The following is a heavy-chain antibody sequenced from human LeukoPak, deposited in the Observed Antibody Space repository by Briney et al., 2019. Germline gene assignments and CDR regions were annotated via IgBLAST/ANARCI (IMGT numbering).Heavy chain of an antibody. V-gene: IGHV1-24*01. CDR2: FDPEDGET. Sequence: WASVKVSCKVSGYTLTELSMHWVRQAPGKGLEWMGRFDPEDGETIYAQKFQGRVTMTRDMSTSTVYMELSSLRSEDTAVYYCARPLGAVAYYNWGQGTLLTVSS. D-gene: IGHD6-19*01. J-gene: IGHJ4*02. CDR1: GYTLTELS. CDR3: ARPLGAVAYYN.